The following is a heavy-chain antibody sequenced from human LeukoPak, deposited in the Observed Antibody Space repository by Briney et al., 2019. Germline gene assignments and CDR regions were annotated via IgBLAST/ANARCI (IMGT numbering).Heavy chain of an antibody. CDR1: GFSISSGYY. Sequence: PSETLSLTCTVSGFSISSGYYWGWIRQPPGKGLEWIGSIYHSGSTYYNPSLKSRVTISVDTSKSQFSLKLSSVTAADTAVYYCANAYYFGGNSNYFDYWGQGTLVTVSS. CDR3: ANAYYFGGNSNYFDY. V-gene: IGHV4-38-2*02. J-gene: IGHJ4*02. CDR2: IYHSGST. D-gene: IGHD4-23*01.